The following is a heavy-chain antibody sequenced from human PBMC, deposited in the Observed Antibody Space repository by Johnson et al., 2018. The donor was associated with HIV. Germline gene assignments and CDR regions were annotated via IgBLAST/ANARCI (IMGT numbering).Heavy chain of an antibody. CDR1: GFTFSSYA. CDR3: ASVYYDILTGYYYDALDM. D-gene: IGHD3-9*01. J-gene: IGHJ3*02. V-gene: IGHV3-30-3*01. Sequence: VQLVESGGGVVQPGRSLRLSCAASGFTFSSYAMHWVRQAPGKGLEWVALISYDGSNKYYADSVKGRFTISRDNSKNTLYLQMNSLRAEDTAVYYCASVYYDILTGYYYDALDMWGQGTMVTVYS. CDR2: ISYDGSNK.